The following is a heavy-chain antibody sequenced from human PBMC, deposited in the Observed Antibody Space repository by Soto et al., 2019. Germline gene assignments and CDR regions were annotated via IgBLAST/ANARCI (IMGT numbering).Heavy chain of an antibody. D-gene: IGHD6-13*01. J-gene: IGHJ2*01. CDR1: GFTFSSYG. Sequence: QVQLVESGGGVVQPGRSLRLSCAASGFTFSSYGMHWVRQAPGKGLEWVAVISYDGSNKYYADSVKGRFTISRDNSKNTVYLQMNSLRAEDTAVYYCAKDRTRQQLINWYFDLWGRGTLVTVSS. V-gene: IGHV3-30*18. CDR3: AKDRTRQQLINWYFDL. CDR2: ISYDGSNK.